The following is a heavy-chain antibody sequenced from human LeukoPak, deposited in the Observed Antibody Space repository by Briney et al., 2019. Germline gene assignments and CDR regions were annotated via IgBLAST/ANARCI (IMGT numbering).Heavy chain of an antibody. CDR3: ARGGGAILTGDWYFDL. V-gene: IGHV3-30*02. Sequence: GGSLRLSCAASGFTFSSYGMHWVRQAPGKGLEWVAFIRYDGSNKYYADSVKGRFTISRDNSKNTLYLQMNSLRAEDTAVYYCARGGGAILTGDWYFDLWGRGTLVTVSS. CDR1: GFTFSSYG. J-gene: IGHJ2*01. D-gene: IGHD3-9*01. CDR2: IRYDGSNK.